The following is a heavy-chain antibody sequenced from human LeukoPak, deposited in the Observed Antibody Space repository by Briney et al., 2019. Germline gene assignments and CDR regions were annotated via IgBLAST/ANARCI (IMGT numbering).Heavy chain of an antibody. CDR2: ISSSSSYI. Sequence: GGSLRLSCAASGFTFSSYSMNWVRQAPGKGLEWVSSISSSSSYIYYADSVKGRFTISRDNAKNSLYLQMNSLRAEDTAVYYCARVIPYSNYGYYYYYMDVWGKGTTVTVSS. CDR1: GFTFSSYS. D-gene: IGHD4-11*01. CDR3: ARVIPYSNYGYYYYYMDV. V-gene: IGHV3-21*01. J-gene: IGHJ6*03.